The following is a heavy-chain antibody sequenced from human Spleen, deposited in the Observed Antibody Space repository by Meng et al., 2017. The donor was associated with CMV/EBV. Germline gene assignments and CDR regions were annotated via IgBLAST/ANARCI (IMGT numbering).Heavy chain of an antibody. Sequence: GGSLRLSCAASGFTFSIYSVNWVRQAPGKGLEWVSSIASSSSGSTRYYADSVKGRFTISRDNAKNSLFLQMNSLRAEDTAVYYCAKDVEDSSSYGMDVWGQGTTVTVSS. CDR3: AKDVEDSSSYGMDV. V-gene: IGHV3-21*04. CDR1: GFTFSIYS. CDR2: IASSSSGSTR. D-gene: IGHD6-19*01. J-gene: IGHJ6*02.